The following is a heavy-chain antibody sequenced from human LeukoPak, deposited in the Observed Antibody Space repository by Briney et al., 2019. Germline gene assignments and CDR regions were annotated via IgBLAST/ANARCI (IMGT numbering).Heavy chain of an antibody. CDR1: GFTFSTFA. J-gene: IGHJ4*02. CDR2: IFPSGGEI. CDR3: ATYRQVLLPFES. D-gene: IGHD2/OR15-2a*01. Sequence: GGSLRLSCEASGFTFSTFAMIWVRQPPGKGLGWVSSIFPSGGEIHYADSVRGRFTIPRDNSKSTLSLQMNSLRAEDTAIYYCATYRQVLLPFESWGQGTLVTVSS. V-gene: IGHV3-23*01.